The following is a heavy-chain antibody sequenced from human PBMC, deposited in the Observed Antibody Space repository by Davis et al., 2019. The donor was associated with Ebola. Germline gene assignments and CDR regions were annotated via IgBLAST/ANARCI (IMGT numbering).Heavy chain of an antibody. D-gene: IGHD6-19*01. J-gene: IGHJ2*01. Sequence: MPGGSLRLSCTVSGGSISSSSYYWGWIRQPPGKGLEWIGSIYYSGSTYYNPSLKSRVTISVDTSKNQFSLKLSSVTAADTAVYYCARRLAVAGADWYFDLWGRGTLVTVSS. CDR1: GGSISSSSYY. CDR2: IYYSGST. CDR3: ARRLAVAGADWYFDL. V-gene: IGHV4-39*01.